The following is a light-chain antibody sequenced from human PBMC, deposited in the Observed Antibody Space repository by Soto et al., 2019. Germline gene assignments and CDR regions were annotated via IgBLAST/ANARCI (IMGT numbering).Light chain of an antibody. CDR2: EGT. CDR3: CSYGGFSTFVI. Sequence: QSALTQPASVSGSPGQSITIFCTGSISDVGSFHLVSWYQQQPGKAPKVIIYEGTKRPSGVSNRFSASKSGNSASLTISGLQAEDEADYYCCSYGGFSTFVIFGGGTKLTVL. CDR1: ISDVGSFHL. V-gene: IGLV2-23*03. J-gene: IGLJ2*01.